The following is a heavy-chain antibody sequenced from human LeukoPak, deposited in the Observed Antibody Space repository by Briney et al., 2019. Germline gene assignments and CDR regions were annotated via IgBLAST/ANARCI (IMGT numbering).Heavy chain of an antibody. CDR2: IFNSGST. J-gene: IGHJ2*01. CDR3: ARDKGPYWYFDP. V-gene: IGHV4-59*01. CDR1: GGSISSYY. Sequence: PSETLSLTCTVSGGSISSYYWNWIRQPPGKGLEWIGNIFNSGSTDYNPSLQTRLTISVDTSKNQISLKLSSVTDADTAVYYCARDKGPYWYFDPWGRGTPVTVSA.